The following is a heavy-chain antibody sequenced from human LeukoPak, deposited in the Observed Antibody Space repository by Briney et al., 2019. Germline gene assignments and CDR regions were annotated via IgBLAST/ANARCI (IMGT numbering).Heavy chain of an antibody. CDR2: INHSGST. Sequence: SETLSLTCAVYGGSFSGYYWSWIRQPPGKGLEWIGEINHSGSTNYNPSLKSRVTISVDTSKNQFSLKLSSVTAADTAVYYCARDTHLVVPAAIFKITVAARNPGFDYWGQGTLVTVSS. CDR1: GGSFSGYY. D-gene: IGHD2-2*01. CDR3: ARDTHLVVPAAIFKITVAARNPGFDY. J-gene: IGHJ4*02. V-gene: IGHV4-34*01.